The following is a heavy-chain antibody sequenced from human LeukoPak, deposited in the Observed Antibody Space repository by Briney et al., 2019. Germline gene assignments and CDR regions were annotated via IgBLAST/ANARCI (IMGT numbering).Heavy chain of an antibody. J-gene: IGHJ4*02. D-gene: IGHD6-13*01. Sequence: ASVEVSCKASGYTFTGYYMHWVRQAPGQGLEWMGWINPNSGGTNYAQKFQGRVTMTRDTSISTAYMELSRLRSDDTAVYYCAREVAAAGTRYPDYWGQGTLVTVSS. CDR3: AREVAAAGTRYPDY. CDR1: GYTFTGYY. V-gene: IGHV1-2*02. CDR2: INPNSGGT.